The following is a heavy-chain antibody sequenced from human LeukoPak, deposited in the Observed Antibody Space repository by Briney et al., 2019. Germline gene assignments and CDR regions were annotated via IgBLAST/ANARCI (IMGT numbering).Heavy chain of an antibody. V-gene: IGHV3-74*01. CDR2: ISPDGDFK. J-gene: IGHJ4*02. Sequence: GGSLRLSCAASRFTFGSSWMHWVRQVPGKGLVWVSHISPDGDFKDYADSVKGRFIISRDNAKNTLFLQMNRLRAEDTALYFCARDLSFSPDYWGQGTLVTVSS. CDR3: ARDLSFSPDY. CDR1: RFTFGSSW.